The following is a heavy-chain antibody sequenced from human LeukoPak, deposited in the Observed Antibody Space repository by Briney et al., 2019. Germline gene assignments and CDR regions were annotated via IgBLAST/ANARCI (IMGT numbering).Heavy chain of an antibody. V-gene: IGHV3-23*01. J-gene: IGHJ3*02. Sequence: GGSLRLSCAASGFTFSSYAMSWVRQAPGKGLEWVSAISGSGGSTYYADSVKGRFTISRDNSKNTLYLQMNSLRAEDTAVYYCAKDPGGKNYYDSSGFGDIWGQGTMVTVSS. CDR1: GFTFSSYA. CDR3: AKDPGGKNYYDSSGFGDI. D-gene: IGHD3-22*01. CDR2: ISGSGGST.